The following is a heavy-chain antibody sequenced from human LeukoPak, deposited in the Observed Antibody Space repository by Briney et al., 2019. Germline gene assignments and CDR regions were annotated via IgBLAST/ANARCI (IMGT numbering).Heavy chain of an antibody. CDR3: ASEGVYGSGSSLLYYFDY. D-gene: IGHD3-10*01. V-gene: IGHV3-23*01. Sequence: PGGSLRLSCAASGFTFSNYAMSWVRQAPGKGLEWVSAISGSGGSTYSADSVKGRFTISRDNSKNTLFLQVNSLRAEDTAVYYCASEGVYGSGSSLLYYFDYWGQGTLVTVSS. CDR2: ISGSGGST. J-gene: IGHJ4*02. CDR1: GFTFSNYA.